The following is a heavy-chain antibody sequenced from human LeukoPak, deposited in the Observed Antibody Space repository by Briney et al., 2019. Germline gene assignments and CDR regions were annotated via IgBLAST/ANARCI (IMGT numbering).Heavy chain of an antibody. Sequence: GRSLRLSCAASGFTFSSYAMHWVRQAPGKGLEWVANIKPDGHEKYYVDSVKGRFTISRDNAKNSLYLQMNSLRADDTAVYYCARVPVATCYFDSWGQGTLVTVSS. CDR2: IKPDGHEK. J-gene: IGHJ4*02. CDR1: GFTFSSYA. D-gene: IGHD4-23*01. V-gene: IGHV3-7*03. CDR3: ARVPVATCYFDS.